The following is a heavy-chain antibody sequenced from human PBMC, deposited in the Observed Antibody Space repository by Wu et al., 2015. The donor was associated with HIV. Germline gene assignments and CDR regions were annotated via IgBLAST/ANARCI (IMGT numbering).Heavy chain of an antibody. CDR1: GSNLRKLS. V-gene: IGHV1-24*01. D-gene: IGHD3-16*02. J-gene: IGHJ6*02. Sequence: QVQLVQSGAEVKKPGASVKVSCKLSGSNLRKLSIHWVRQAPGKGLEWMGGFDPEKGETIYAQKFQGRVTMTEDTSTDTAYMDLSSLTSEDTAVYFCTAVRWELSEGNYYYAMDVWGQGTTVTVS. CDR2: FDPEKGET. CDR3: TAVRWELSEGNYYYAMDV.